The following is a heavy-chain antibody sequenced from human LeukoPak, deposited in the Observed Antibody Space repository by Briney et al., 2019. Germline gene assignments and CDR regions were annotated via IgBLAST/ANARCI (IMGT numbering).Heavy chain of an antibody. J-gene: IGHJ4*02. Sequence: GGLLRISCAASGFSFSTYWMTWVRQDPGKDLEWVANINQDGTEKNYVDSVKGRFTISRDNAKNSLYLQMNSRRAEDTAVYYCARNMGDYWGQGTLVTVSS. V-gene: IGHV3-7*04. CDR2: INQDGTEK. CDR3: ARNMGDY. D-gene: IGHD2/OR15-2a*01. CDR1: GFSFSTYW.